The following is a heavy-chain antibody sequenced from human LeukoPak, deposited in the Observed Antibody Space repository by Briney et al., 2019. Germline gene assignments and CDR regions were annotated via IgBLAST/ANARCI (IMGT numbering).Heavy chain of an antibody. D-gene: IGHD2-2*01. J-gene: IGHJ4*02. CDR1: GGTFSSYA. Sequence: SVKVSCKASGGTFSSYAISWVRQAPGQGLEWMGGFIPIFGTANYAQKFQGRVTITTDESTSTAYMELSSLRSEDTAVYYCARDYAYCSSTSCYSALDYWGQGTLVTVSS. CDR2: FIPIFGTA. V-gene: IGHV1-69*05. CDR3: ARDYAYCSSTSCYSALDY.